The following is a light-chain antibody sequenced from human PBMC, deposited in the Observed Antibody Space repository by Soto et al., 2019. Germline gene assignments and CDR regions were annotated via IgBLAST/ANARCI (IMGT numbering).Light chain of an antibody. CDR3: AVWDTSLSAYV. V-gene: IGLV1-51*02. Sequence: QSVLTQPPSVSAAPGQRVAISCSGSSSNIGNNYVSWYQQLPGTAPKLLMYENDERPSGIPDRFSGSKSGTSATLGITGLQTGDEASYYCAVWDTSLSAYVFGTGTKLTVL. CDR1: SSNIGNNY. CDR2: END. J-gene: IGLJ1*01.